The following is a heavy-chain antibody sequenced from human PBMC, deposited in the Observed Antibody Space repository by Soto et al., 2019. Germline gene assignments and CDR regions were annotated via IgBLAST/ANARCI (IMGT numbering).Heavy chain of an antibody. Sequence: QPVGSLRLSCAASGFTFSSYAMSWVRQAPGKGLEWVSAISGSGGSTYYADSVKGRFTISRDNSKNTLYLQMNSLRAEDTAVYYCAKVPGYYDSSGAGGYFDYWGQGTLVTVSS. J-gene: IGHJ4*02. CDR2: ISGSGGST. CDR3: AKVPGYYDSSGAGGYFDY. V-gene: IGHV3-23*01. D-gene: IGHD3-22*01. CDR1: GFTFSSYA.